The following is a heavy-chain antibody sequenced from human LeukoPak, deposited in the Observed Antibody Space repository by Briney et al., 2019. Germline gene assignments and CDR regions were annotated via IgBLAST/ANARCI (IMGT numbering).Heavy chain of an antibody. V-gene: IGHV1-69*04. CDR1: GGTFISYA. CDR2: IIPILGIA. CDR3: ARGSTYYDFWSGKNWFDP. D-gene: IGHD3-3*01. Sequence: SVKVSCKASGGTFISYAISWVRQAPGQGLGWMGRIIPILGIANYAQKFQGRVTITADKSTSTAYMELSSLRSEDTAVYYCARGSTYYDFWSGKNWFDPWGQGALVTVSS. J-gene: IGHJ5*02.